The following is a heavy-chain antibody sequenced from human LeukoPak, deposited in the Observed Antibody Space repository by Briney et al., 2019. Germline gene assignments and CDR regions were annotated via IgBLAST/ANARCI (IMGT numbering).Heavy chain of an antibody. V-gene: IGHV4-4*02. CDR2: IYHSGST. CDR3: ARDLAIAVAGIGGGS. CDR1: GGSISSSNW. Sequence: SETLSLTCAVSGGSISSSNWWSWVRQPPGKGLEWIGEIYHSGSTNYNPSLKSRVTISVDKSKNQFSLKLSSVTAADTAVYYCARDLAIAVAGIGGGSWGQGTLVTVSS. J-gene: IGHJ5*02. D-gene: IGHD6-19*01.